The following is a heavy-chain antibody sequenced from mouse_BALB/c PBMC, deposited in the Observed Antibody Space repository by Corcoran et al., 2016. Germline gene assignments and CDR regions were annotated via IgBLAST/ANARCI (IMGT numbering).Heavy chain of an antibody. V-gene: IGHV9-3*02. CDR3: ATGTYFDV. CDR1: GYTFTNYG. CDR2: INTNTGEP. Sequence: QIQLVQSGPELKKPGETVKISCKASGYTFTNYGLNWVKQAPGKGLKWMGGINTNTGEPTYAEEFKGRFAFSLETSASTAYLQINNLKNEDTATYFCATGTYFDVWGAGTTVTVSS. D-gene: IGHD4-1*01. J-gene: IGHJ1*01.